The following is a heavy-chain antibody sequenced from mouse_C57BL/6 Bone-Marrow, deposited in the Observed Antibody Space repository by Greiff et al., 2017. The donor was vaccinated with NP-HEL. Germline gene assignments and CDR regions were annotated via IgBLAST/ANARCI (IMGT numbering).Heavy chain of an antibody. CDR1: GYTFTSYW. J-gene: IGHJ4*01. CDR3: ATPFYPYAMDY. CDR2: IDPSDSYT. D-gene: IGHD2-1*01. Sequence: QVQLQQPGAELVKPGASVKLSCKASGYTFTSYWMQWVKQRPGQGLEWIGEIDPSDSYTNYNQKFKGKATLTVDTSSCTAYMQLSSLTSEDSAVYYCATPFYPYAMDYWGQGTSVTVSS. V-gene: IGHV1-50*01.